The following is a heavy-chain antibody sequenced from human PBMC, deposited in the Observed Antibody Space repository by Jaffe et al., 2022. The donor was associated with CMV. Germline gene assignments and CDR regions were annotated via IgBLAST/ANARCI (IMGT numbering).Heavy chain of an antibody. CDR3: ASYGRFLEWLSAYYMDV. V-gene: IGHV4-34*01. D-gene: IGHD3-3*01. J-gene: IGHJ6*03. CDR1: GGSFSGYY. Sequence: QVQLQQWGAGLLKPSETLSLTCAVYGGSFSGYYWSWIRQPPGKGLEWIGEINHSGSTNYNPSLKSRVTISVDTSKNQFSLKLSSVTAADTAVYYCASYGRFLEWLSAYYMDVWGKGTTVTVSS. CDR2: INHSGST.